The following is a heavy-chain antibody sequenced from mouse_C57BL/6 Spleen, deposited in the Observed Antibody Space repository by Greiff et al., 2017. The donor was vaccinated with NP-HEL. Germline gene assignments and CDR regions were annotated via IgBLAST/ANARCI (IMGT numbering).Heavy chain of an antibody. Sequence: EVQLQQSGAELVRPGASVKLSCTASGFNIKDDYMHWVKQRPEQGLEWIGWIDPENGDSAYASKFQGKATITADTSSNTAYLQLSSLTSEDTAVYYCTADYGSRRDYWGQGTTLTVSS. J-gene: IGHJ2*01. CDR1: GFNIKDDY. V-gene: IGHV14-4*01. CDR3: TADYGSRRDY. D-gene: IGHD1-1*01. CDR2: IDPENGDS.